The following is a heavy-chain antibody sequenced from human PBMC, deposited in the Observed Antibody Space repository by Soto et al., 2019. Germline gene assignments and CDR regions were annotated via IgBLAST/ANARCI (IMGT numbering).Heavy chain of an antibody. CDR2: IYSSGST. CDR3: ARVSRLPYNYYYMDV. Sequence: SETLSLTCTVSGGSISSYSWSWIRQPPGKGLEWIGYIYSSGSTDYSPSLKSRVTISVDTSKNQFSLKLSSVTAADTAVYYCARVSRLPYNYYYMDVWGKGTTVTVSS. J-gene: IGHJ6*03. CDR1: GGSISSYS. V-gene: IGHV4-59*01. D-gene: IGHD5-12*01.